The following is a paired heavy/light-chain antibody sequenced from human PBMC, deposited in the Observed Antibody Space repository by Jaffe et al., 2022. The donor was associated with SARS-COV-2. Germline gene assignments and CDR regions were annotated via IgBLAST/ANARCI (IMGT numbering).Light chain of an antibody. CDR2: EGS. J-gene: IGLJ1*01. CDR1: SSDVGSYNL. Sequence: QSALTQPASVSGSPGQSITISCTGTSSDVGSYNLVSWYQQHPGKAPKLMIYEGSKRPSGVSNRFSGSKSGNTASLTISGLQAEDEADYYCCSYAGSSTSLYVFGTGTKVTVL. CDR3: CSYAGSSTSLYV. V-gene: IGLV2-23*01.
Heavy chain of an antibody. D-gene: IGHD4-17*01. Sequence: EVQLVESGGGLVKPGGSLRLSCAASGFTFSNAWMSWVRQAPGKGLEWVGRIKSKTDGGTTDYAAPVKGRFTISRDDSKNTLYLQMNSLKTEDTAVYYCTTLKEDYGDYEFVYYYYGMDVWGQGTTVTVSS. CDR1: GFTFSNAW. CDR2: IKSKTDGGTT. V-gene: IGHV3-15*01. J-gene: IGHJ6*02. CDR3: TTLKEDYGDYEFVYYYYGMDV.